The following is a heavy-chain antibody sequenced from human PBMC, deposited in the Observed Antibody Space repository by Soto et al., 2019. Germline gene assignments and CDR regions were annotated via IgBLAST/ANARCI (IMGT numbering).Heavy chain of an antibody. D-gene: IGHD3-22*01. CDR1: GGSISSSNW. CDR3: ASEDSSGYYFEYFDY. Sequence: PSETLSLTCAVSGGSISSSNWWSWVRQPPGKGLEWIGEIYHSGSTNYNPSLKSRVTISVDKSKNQFSLKLSSVTAADTAVYYCASEDSSGYYFEYFDYWGQGTLVTVSS. V-gene: IGHV4-4*02. J-gene: IGHJ4*02. CDR2: IYHSGST.